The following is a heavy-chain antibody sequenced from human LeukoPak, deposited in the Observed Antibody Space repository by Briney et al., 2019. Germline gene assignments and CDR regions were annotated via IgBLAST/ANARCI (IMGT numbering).Heavy chain of an antibody. CDR1: GFTFSSYA. Sequence: PGGSLRLSCAASGFTFSSYAMSWVRQAPGKGLEWVSAISGSGGSTYYADSVKGRFTISRDNSKNTLYLQMNSLRAEDTAVYYCAKEAITMVRGVIINNYFDYWGQGTLVTVSS. J-gene: IGHJ4*02. CDR2: ISGSGGST. V-gene: IGHV3-23*01. CDR3: AKEAITMVRGVIINNYFDY. D-gene: IGHD3-10*01.